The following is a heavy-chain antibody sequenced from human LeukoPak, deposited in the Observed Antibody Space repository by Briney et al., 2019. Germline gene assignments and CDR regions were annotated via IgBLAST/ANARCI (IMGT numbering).Heavy chain of an antibody. D-gene: IGHD3-10*01. J-gene: IGHJ4*02. CDR2: ISGSGGST. CDR3: AKDALITMVRGVSVFDY. CDR1: GFTFSSYA. V-gene: IGHV3-23*01. Sequence: GGSLRLSCAASGFTFSSYAMSWVRQAPGKGLEWVSAISGSGGSTYYADSVKGRFTISRDNSKNTLYLQMNSLRAEDTVVYYCAKDALITMVRGVSVFDYWGQGTLVTVSS.